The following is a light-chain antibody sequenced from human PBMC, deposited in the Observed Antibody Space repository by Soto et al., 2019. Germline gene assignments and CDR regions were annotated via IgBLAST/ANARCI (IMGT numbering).Light chain of an antibody. J-gene: IGLJ1*01. CDR2: DVS. Sequence: QSALTQPASVSGYPGQSITISCTGTSSDVGGYNYVSWYQQHPGKAPKLMIYDVSNRPSGVSNRFSGSKSGNTASLTISGLQAEDEADYYCSSYTSSSLPFGTGTKLTVL. CDR1: SSDVGGYNY. V-gene: IGLV2-14*01. CDR3: SSYTSSSLP.